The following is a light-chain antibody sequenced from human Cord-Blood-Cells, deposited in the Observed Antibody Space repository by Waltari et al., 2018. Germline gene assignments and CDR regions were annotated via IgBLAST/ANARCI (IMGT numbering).Light chain of an antibody. Sequence: DIVMPQSPLSLPFTPGEPATISCTSSQSLLHSNGYHYLAWYLQKPGQSPQLLIYWGSNRASGVPDRFSGSGSGTDFTLKISRVEAEDVWVYYCMQALQTPYTFGQGNKLEIK. CDR3: MQALQTPYT. CDR2: WGS. CDR1: QSLLHSNGYHY. J-gene: IGKJ2*01. V-gene: IGKV2-28*01.